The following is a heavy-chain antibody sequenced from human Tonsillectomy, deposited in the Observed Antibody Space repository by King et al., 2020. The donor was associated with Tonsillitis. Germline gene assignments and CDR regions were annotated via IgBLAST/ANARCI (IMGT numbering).Heavy chain of an antibody. D-gene: IGHD2-21*01. CDR1: GFTFSNAW. J-gene: IGHJ1*01. V-gene: IGHV3-15*01. CDR3: TTDPAGGEPTEVYEYFQH. CDR2: IKSKTDGGTP. Sequence: VQLVESGGGLVKPGGSLRLSCAASGFTFSNAWMSWVRQVPGKGLEWVGRIKSKTDGGTPDYAAPVKGRLTISRDASKNTLYLKMNSLKTEDTAVYYCTTDPAGGEPTEVYEYFQHGGQGTLVTVSS.